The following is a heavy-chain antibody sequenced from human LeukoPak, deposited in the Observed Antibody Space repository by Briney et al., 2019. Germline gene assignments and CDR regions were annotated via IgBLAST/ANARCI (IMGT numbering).Heavy chain of an antibody. CDR3: ARVPIVGATYYYYMDV. Sequence: GGSPRLSCAASGFTFNSYGMSWVRQAPGKGLEWVSTISGSGGSTYYADSVKGRFTISRDNSKNSLYLQMNSLRAEDTAVYYCARVPIVGATYYYYMDVWGKGTTVTVSS. D-gene: IGHD1-26*01. J-gene: IGHJ6*03. CDR1: GFTFNSYG. V-gene: IGHV3-23*01. CDR2: ISGSGGST.